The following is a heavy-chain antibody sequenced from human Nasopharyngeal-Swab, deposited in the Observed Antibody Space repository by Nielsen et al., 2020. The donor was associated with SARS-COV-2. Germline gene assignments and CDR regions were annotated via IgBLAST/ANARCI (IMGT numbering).Heavy chain of an antibody. CDR2: IYPGDPDT. CDR1: GYSFTSYW. V-gene: IGHV5-51*01. Sequence: GESLKISCKGSGYSFTSYWIGWVRQMPGKGLEWMGIIYPGDPDTRYSPSFQGQVTISADKSISTAYLQWSSLKASDTAMYYCARHGNIVVAPADYWGQGTLVTVSS. J-gene: IGHJ4*02. CDR3: ARHGNIVVAPADY. D-gene: IGHD2-21*01.